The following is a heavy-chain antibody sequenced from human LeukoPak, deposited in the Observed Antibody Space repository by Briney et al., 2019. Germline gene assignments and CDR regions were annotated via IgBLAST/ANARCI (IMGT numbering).Heavy chain of an antibody. J-gene: IGHJ4*02. CDR3: ASPTGDCSSTSCPPV. CDR1: GFTFSSYG. Sequence: PGGSLRLSCAASGFTFSSYGMHWVRQAPGKGLEGVSSISSSSSYIYYADSVKGRFTISRDNAKNSLYLQMNSLRAEDTAVYYCASPTGDCSSTSCPPVWGQGTLVTVSS. CDR2: ISSSSSYI. D-gene: IGHD2-2*01. V-gene: IGHV3-21*01.